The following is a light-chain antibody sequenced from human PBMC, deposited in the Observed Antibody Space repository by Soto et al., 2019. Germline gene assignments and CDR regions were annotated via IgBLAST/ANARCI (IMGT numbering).Light chain of an antibody. CDR1: SSDIGAYNY. J-gene: IGLJ1*01. CDR2: DDN. CDR3: SSYTSSSTLGLYV. Sequence: QSALTQPASVSGSPGQSITISCTGTSSDIGAYNYVSWYQQHPGKAPKLMIYDDNNRPSGVSNRFSGSKSGNTASLTISGLQAEDEADYYCSSYTSSSTLGLYVFGTGTKVTVL. V-gene: IGLV2-14*01.